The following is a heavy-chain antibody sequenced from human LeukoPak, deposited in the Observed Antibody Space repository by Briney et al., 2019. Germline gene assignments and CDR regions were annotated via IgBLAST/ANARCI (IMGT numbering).Heavy chain of an antibody. CDR3: AKVLPSNTSYYYYGMDV. Sequence: PGGSLRLSCAASGFTFDGYAMHWVRQAPGKGLEWVSLISGDGGSTYYADSVKGRFTISRDNSKNSLYLQMNSLRTEDTALYYCAKVLPSNTSYYYYGMDVWGQGTTVTVSS. V-gene: IGHV3-43*02. D-gene: IGHD2-2*01. CDR2: ISGDGGST. CDR1: GFTFDGYA. J-gene: IGHJ6*02.